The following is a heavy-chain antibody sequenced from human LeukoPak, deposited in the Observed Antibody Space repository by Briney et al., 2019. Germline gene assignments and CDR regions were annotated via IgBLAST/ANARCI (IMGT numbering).Heavy chain of an antibody. CDR2: IKQDGREK. V-gene: IGHV3-7*01. CDR1: GFTLSSYW. J-gene: IGHJ4*02. Sequence: GGSLSLSCAASGFTLSSYWMSWVRQAPGKGLEWVANIKQDGREKNYVDSVKGRFTISRDNAKNSLYLQMNSLRAEDTAVYYCARDIVATPSGVFDYWGQGTRVTVSS. D-gene: IGHD5-12*01. CDR3: ARDIVATPSGVFDY.